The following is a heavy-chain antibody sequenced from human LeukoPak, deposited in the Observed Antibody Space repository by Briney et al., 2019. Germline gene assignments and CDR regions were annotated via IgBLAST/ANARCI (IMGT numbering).Heavy chain of an antibody. V-gene: IGHV1-8*01. CDR1: GYTFTSYD. J-gene: IGHJ6*02. Sequence: GASVKVSCKASGYTFTSYDINWVRQATGEGVEWMGWMNPNRGNIGYAQKFQGRVTMNRNTSISISYMEPSSLRSEDTAVYSCARDGAGIAAAGGALSWGMDVWGQGTTVTVSS. CDR2: MNPNRGNI. D-gene: IGHD6-13*01. CDR3: ARDGAGIAAAGGALSWGMDV.